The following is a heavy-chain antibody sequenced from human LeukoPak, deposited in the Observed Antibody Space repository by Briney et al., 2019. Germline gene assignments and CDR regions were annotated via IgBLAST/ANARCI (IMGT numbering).Heavy chain of an antibody. CDR3: VTRSYTSGWPT. D-gene: IGHD6-19*01. Sequence: ASVKVSSKASGNTFIGNYIHWVRQARGQGGEWMGWINPNSGGANYAQRFQGRVTMTRDTSVTTAFLDLDRLTSDATAVYYCVTRSYTSGWPTWGQGTLVTVSS. J-gene: IGHJ5*02. CDR2: INPNSGGA. CDR1: GNTFIGNY. V-gene: IGHV1-2*02.